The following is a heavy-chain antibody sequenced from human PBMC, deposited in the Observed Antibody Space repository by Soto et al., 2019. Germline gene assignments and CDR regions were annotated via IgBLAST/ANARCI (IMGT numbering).Heavy chain of an antibody. CDR1: GFTFSSYA. CDR3: AKEPDVVCGAYTLFDP. CDR2: ISGSGGRT. J-gene: IGHJ5*02. D-gene: IGHD3-3*01. V-gene: IGHV3-23*01. Sequence: PGGSLRLSCAASGFTFSSYAMSWVRQAPGKGLEWVSGISGSGGRTYYADSVKGRFIIPRDNSKNTLSLQMNSLRAGDTAVYYCAKEPDVVCGAYTLFDPWGQGSLVTVSS.